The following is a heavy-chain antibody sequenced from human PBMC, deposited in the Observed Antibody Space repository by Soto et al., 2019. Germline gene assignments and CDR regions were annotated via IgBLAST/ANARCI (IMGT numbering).Heavy chain of an antibody. Sequence: SETLSLTCTVSGGSISSYYWSWLRQPPGKGLEWIGYIYYSGSTNYNPSLKSRVTISVDTSKNQFSLKLSSVTAADTAVYYCARQARGGDMIWDYWGQGTLVTVSS. CDR3: ARQARGGDMIWDY. CDR2: IYYSGST. D-gene: IGHD2-21*02. V-gene: IGHV4-59*08. J-gene: IGHJ4*02. CDR1: GGSISSYY.